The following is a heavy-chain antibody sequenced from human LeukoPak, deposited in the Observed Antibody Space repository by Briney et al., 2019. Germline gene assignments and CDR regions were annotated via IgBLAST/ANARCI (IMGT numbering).Heavy chain of an antibody. CDR2: IKKDGSEK. CDR3: AGGAAGYYFYYYYGMDV. Sequence: GGSLRLSCTASGFIFSGSWMAWIRQAPGKGLEWVAIIKKDGSEKYYVDSMKGRFTISRDNAKNSLFLQMNSLRAEDTAVYYCAGGAAGYYFYYYYGMDVWGQGTTVTVSS. V-gene: IGHV3-7*01. D-gene: IGHD3-9*01. CDR1: GFIFSGSW. J-gene: IGHJ6*02.